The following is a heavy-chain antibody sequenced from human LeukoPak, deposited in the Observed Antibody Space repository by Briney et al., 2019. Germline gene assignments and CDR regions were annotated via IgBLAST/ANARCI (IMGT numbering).Heavy chain of an antibody. CDR3: ARGPTVLDILTGYYSHRNGANDY. Sequence: PSETLSLTCAVYGGSFSGYYWSWIRQPLGKGLEWIGEINHSGSTNYNPSLKSRVTISVDTSKNQFSLKLSSVTAADTAVYYCARGPTVLDILTGYYSHRNGANDYWGQGTLVTVSS. D-gene: IGHD3-9*01. CDR1: GGSFSGYY. V-gene: IGHV4-34*01. J-gene: IGHJ4*02. CDR2: INHSGST.